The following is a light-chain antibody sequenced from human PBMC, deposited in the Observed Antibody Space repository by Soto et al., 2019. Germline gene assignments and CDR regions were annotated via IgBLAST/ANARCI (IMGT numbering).Light chain of an antibody. Sequence: DIQMTQSPSTLSASVGDIVTINCRASQTISNWVAWYQQKPGTAPKLLVYAASSLQSGVPSRFTGSGSGTDFTLTISSLQPEDFATYFCQQSYTTPITFGQGTRLEIK. V-gene: IGKV1-39*01. J-gene: IGKJ5*01. CDR1: QTISNW. CDR3: QQSYTTPIT. CDR2: AAS.